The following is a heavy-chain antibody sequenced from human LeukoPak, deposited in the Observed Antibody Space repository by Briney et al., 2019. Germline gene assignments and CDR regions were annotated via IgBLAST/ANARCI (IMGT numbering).Heavy chain of an antibody. V-gene: IGHV4-31*03. J-gene: IGHJ4*02. CDR1: GGSINSGSYS. Sequence: PSQTLSLTCTVSGGSINSGSYSWSWIRHHPGKGLEWIGYIYYSGSTYYNPSLKSRVTISVDTSKNQFSLKLSSVTAADTAVYYCARGILESYYDSSGYYCCYFDYWGQGTLVTVSS. CDR2: IYYSGST. CDR3: ARGILESYYDSSGYYCCYFDY. D-gene: IGHD3-22*01.